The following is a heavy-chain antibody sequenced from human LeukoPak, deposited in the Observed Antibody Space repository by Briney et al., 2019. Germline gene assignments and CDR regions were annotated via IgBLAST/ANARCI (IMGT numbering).Heavy chain of an antibody. CDR3: ARTGTGWFAP. J-gene: IGHJ5*02. Sequence: SETLSLTCTVSGGSISSSSYYWGWIRQPPGKGLEWIGSIYYSGSTYYNPSLKSRVTISVDTSKNQLYLKLTSLSAADTAVYYCARTGTGWFAPWGPGTLVIVSS. CDR2: IYYSGST. V-gene: IGHV4-39*07. D-gene: IGHD3-10*01. CDR1: GGSISSSSYY.